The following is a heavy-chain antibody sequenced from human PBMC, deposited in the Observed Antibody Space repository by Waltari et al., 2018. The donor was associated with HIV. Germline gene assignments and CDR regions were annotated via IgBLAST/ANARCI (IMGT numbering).Heavy chain of an antibody. V-gene: IGHV1-3*01. CDR2: VNAANGNT. Sequence: QVHLVQSGAEVKKPGASVKVSCKASGYIFTNNVLHWVRQAPGQRPEWMGWVNAANGNTRYSQNFQGRVTITRDTSTSTAFMEVSSLRSEDTAVYYCARRRDVLTGSFHFDYWGQGTLVTISS. CDR1: GYIFTNNV. CDR3: ARRRDVLTGSFHFDY. D-gene: IGHD3-9*01. J-gene: IGHJ4*02.